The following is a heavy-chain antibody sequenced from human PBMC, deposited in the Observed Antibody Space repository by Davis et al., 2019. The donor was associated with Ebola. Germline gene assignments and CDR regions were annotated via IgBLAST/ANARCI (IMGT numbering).Heavy chain of an antibody. CDR1: GYSFTSYW. CDR2: IYPGDSDT. D-gene: IGHD2-15*01. CDR3: ARHVVVVAASWFDP. J-gene: IGHJ5*02. V-gene: IGHV5-51*01. Sequence: PGGSLRLSCKGSGYSFTSYWNGWVRQMPGKGLGWMGIIYPGDSDTSYSPSFQGPVTISTDKSISTAYLQWSSLKASDTALYYCARHVVVVAASWFDPWGQGTLVTVSS.